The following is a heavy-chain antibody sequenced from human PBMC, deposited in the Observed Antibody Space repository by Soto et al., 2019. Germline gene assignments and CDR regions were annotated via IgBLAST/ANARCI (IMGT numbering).Heavy chain of an antibody. J-gene: IGHJ6*02. CDR2: INPNSGGT. Sequence: ASVKVSCKASGYTFTGYYMHWVRQAPGQGLEWMGWINPNSGGTNYAQKFQGWVTMTRDTSISTAYMELSRLRSDDTAVYYCASSIVVVPAAMPGAGYYYYGMDVWGQGTTVTVSS. D-gene: IGHD2-2*01. V-gene: IGHV1-2*04. CDR1: GYTFTGYY. CDR3: ASSIVVVPAAMPGAGYYYYGMDV.